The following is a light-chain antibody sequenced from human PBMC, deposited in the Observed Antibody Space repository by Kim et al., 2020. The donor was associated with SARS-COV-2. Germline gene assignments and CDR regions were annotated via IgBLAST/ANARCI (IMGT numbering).Light chain of an antibody. Sequence: EIVLTQSPGTLCLSPGERVTLSCRASQTVSSNYLAWYQQKPGQAPRLLMYGASSRATGIPDRFSGRGSGTDFTLTISRLEPEDFAVYYCQQYGSSLPMYTFGQGTKLEI. CDR3: QQYGSSLPMYT. J-gene: IGKJ2*01. V-gene: IGKV3-20*01. CDR1: QTVSSNY. CDR2: GAS.